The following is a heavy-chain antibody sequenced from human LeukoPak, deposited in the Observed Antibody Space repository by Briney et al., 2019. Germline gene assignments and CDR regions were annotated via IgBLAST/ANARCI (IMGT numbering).Heavy chain of an antibody. Sequence: ASVKVSCKASGYTFTGYYMHWVRQAPGQGLEWMGWINPNSGGTNYAQKFQGRVTMTRDTSISTAYMELSRLRSDDTAVYYCARVGVPPGARYCSGGSCYSIVYWGQGTLVTVSS. J-gene: IGHJ4*02. CDR3: ARVGVPPGARYCSGGSCYSIVY. CDR2: INPNSGGT. V-gene: IGHV1-2*02. D-gene: IGHD2-15*01. CDR1: GYTFTGYY.